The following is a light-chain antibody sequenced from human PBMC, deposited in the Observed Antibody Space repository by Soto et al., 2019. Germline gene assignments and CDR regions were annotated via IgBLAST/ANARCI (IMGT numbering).Light chain of an antibody. CDR2: GNS. V-gene: IGLV1-40*01. J-gene: IGLJ2*01. Sequence: QSVLTQPPSVSGAPGQRVTIYCTGSRSNIGAGYDVHWYQQLPGTAPKLLIYGNSNRPSGVPDRFSGSKSGTSASLAITGLQAEDEADYYCQSYDSSLSGVVFGGGTKVTVL. CDR1: RSNIGAGYD. CDR3: QSYDSSLSGVV.